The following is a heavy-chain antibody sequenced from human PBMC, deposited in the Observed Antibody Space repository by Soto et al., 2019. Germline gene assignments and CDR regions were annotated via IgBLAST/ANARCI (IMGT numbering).Heavy chain of an antibody. CDR2: IYYSGST. V-gene: IGHV4-59*01. CDR1: GGSISSYY. D-gene: IGHD4-17*01. CDR3: ARVAGSTVKEPDY. J-gene: IGHJ4*02. Sequence: SETLSLTCTVSGGSISSYYWSWIRQPPGKGLEWIGYIYYSGSTNYNPSLKSRVTISVDTSKNQFSLKLSSVTAADTAVYYCARVAGSTVKEPDYWGQGTLVTVSS.